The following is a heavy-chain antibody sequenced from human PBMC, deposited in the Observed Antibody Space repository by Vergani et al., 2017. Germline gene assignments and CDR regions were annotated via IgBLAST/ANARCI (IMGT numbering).Heavy chain of an antibody. J-gene: IGHJ4*02. CDR2: INHSGST. D-gene: IGHD1-1*01. Sequence: QVQLQQWGAGLLKPSETLSLTCAVYGGSFSGYYWSWIRKPQGKGLEWVGEINHSGSTNYNPSLKSRVTISVDTSTNQFSLKRSSVTAADTAVYYCARERTGTTGYWGQGTLVTVSS. CDR1: GGSFSGYY. CDR3: ARERTGTTGY. V-gene: IGHV4-34*01.